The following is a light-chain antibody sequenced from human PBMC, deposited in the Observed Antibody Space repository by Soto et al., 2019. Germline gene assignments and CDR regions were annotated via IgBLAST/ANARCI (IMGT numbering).Light chain of an antibody. V-gene: IGKV1-39*01. CDR2: AAS. CDR1: QGISNY. CDR3: QQSYRTPYP. J-gene: IGKJ2*01. Sequence: DSQMTECPSSLSASVGGRVTSTCRASQGISNYLAWYQQKPGKVPKLLIYAASTLQRGVSSRFSGSGSGTDFTLTIRSLQLDDFATSNCQQSYRTPYPFGQGTKVDI.